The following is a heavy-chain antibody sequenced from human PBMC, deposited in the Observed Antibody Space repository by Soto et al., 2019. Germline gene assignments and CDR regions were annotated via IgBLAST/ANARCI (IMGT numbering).Heavy chain of an antibody. CDR1: GGSISSSSYY. V-gene: IGHV4-39*01. D-gene: IGHD6-19*01. CDR2: IYYSGST. Sequence: SETLSLTCTVSGGSISSSSYYWGWIRQPPGKGLEWIGSIYYSGSTYYNPSLKSRVTISVDTSKNQFSLKLSSVTAADTAVYYCARHLAVAGTNWFDPWGQGTLVTVS. CDR3: ARHLAVAGTNWFDP. J-gene: IGHJ5*02.